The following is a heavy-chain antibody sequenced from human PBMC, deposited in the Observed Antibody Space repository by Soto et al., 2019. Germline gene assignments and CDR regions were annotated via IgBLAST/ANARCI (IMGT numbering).Heavy chain of an antibody. D-gene: IGHD4-17*01. Sequence: PSETLSLTCTVSGGSIRSGGYYWTWIRQHPGKGLEWIGYIYYTGSTYYNPSLKSRVTMSVDTSKNQFSLKLYSVTAADTAVYYCAKDPSPQPTTVVTPGWLDPWGQGILVTVSS. CDR3: AKDPSPQPTTVVTPGWLDP. CDR2: IYYTGST. V-gene: IGHV4-31*03. J-gene: IGHJ5*02. CDR1: GGSIRSGGYY.